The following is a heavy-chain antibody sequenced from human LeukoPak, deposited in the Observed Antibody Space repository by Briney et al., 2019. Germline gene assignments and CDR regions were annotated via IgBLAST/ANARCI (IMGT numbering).Heavy chain of an antibody. CDR3: ARDVGVLRYFDWLLPFDY. CDR2: ISAYNGNT. D-gene: IGHD3-9*01. J-gene: IGHJ4*02. Sequence: APVKVSCKAFGYTFTSYGISWVRQAPGQGLEWMGWISAYNGNTNYAQKLQGRVTMTTDTSTSTAYMELRSLRSDDTAVYYCARDVGVLRYFDWLLPFDYWGQGTLVTVSS. CDR1: GYTFTSYG. V-gene: IGHV1-18*04.